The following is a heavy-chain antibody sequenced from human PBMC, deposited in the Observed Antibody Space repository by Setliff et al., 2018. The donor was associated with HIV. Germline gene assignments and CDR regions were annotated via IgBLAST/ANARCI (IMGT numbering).Heavy chain of an antibody. J-gene: IGHJ5*02. D-gene: IGHD3-22*01. Sequence: SETLSLTCTVSGGSISGNNYYWGWIRQPPGKGLEWIASIYYSGSTYYNPSLKSRITISVDTSKNQFSLRLSSVTAADTAVYYCARQIWNESPGYGFDPWGQGTLVTVSS. CDR1: GGSISGNNYY. V-gene: IGHV4-39*01. CDR2: IYYSGST. CDR3: ARQIWNESPGYGFDP.